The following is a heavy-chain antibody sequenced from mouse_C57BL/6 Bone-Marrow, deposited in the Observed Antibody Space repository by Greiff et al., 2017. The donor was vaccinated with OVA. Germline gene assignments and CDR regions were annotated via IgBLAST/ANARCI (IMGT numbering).Heavy chain of an antibody. CDR1: GFTFSDYG. CDR2: ISSGSSTI. J-gene: IGHJ2*01. D-gene: IGHD4-1*01. Sequence: DVMLVESGGGLVKPGGSLKLSCAASGFTFSDYGMHWVRQAPEKGLEWVAYISSGSSTIYYADTVKGRFTISRDNAKNTLFLQMTSLRSEDTAMYYCATLGRGYFDYWGQGTTLTVSS. V-gene: IGHV5-17*01. CDR3: ATLGRGYFDY.